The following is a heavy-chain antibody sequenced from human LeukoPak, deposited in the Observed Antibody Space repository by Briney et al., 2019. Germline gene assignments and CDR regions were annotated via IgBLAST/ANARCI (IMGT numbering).Heavy chain of an antibody. V-gene: IGHV4-59*12. CDR2: IYYSGST. Sequence: SETLSLTCTVSGGSISSYYWSWIRQPPGKGLEWIGNIYYSGSTNYNPSLKSRVTISVDTSKNQFSLKLSSVTAADTAVYYCARGWLPSAFDIWGQGTMVTVSS. J-gene: IGHJ3*02. D-gene: IGHD2-15*01. CDR1: GGSISSYY. CDR3: ARGWLPSAFDI.